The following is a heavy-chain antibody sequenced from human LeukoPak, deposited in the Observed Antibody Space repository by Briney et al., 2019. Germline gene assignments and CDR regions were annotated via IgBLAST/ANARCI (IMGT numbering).Heavy chain of an antibody. Sequence: GGSLRLSCAASGFTFSSYWMNWVRQAPGKGLKGRFSISRDNAKNTLYLQMNSLRVEDTAVYYCARGRPHGNDYWGQGTLVTVSS. D-gene: IGHD4-23*01. V-gene: IGHV3-74*01. J-gene: IGHJ4*02. CDR1: GFTFSSYW. CDR3: ARGRPHGNDY.